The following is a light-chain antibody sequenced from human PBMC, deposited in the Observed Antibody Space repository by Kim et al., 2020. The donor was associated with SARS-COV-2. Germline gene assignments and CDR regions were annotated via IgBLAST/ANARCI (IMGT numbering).Light chain of an antibody. J-gene: IGKJ4*02. V-gene: IGKV1D-12*01. CDR3: QQANSFPLA. CDR2: AAS. CDR1: QGFSSC. Sequence: DIQMTQSPSSVSASVGDRVTITCRASQGFSSCLAWYQQKPGKVPKLLIYAASSLQSGVPSRFRGSGSGTDFTLTISSLQPEDFATYYCQQANSFPLAFGGGTKVDIK.